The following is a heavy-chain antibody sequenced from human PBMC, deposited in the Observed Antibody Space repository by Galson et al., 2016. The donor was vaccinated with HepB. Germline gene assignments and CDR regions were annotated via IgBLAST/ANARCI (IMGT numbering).Heavy chain of an antibody. Sequence: CAISGDSVSSNSAGWNWIRQSPSRGLEWLGRTFYRSDWQNDYAESVKSRISINPDTSKNKLSLQLNSSTPEDTAVYYCARSYLMGRGFGWWGQGTLVTVSS. V-gene: IGHV6-1*01. CDR3: ARSYLMGRGFGW. CDR1: GDSVSSNSAG. J-gene: IGHJ4*02. D-gene: IGHD2-8*01. CDR2: TFYRSDWQN.